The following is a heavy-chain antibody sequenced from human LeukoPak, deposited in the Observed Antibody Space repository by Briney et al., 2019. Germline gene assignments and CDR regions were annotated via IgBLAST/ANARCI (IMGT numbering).Heavy chain of an antibody. CDR3: ARDSYDSSGSLYYYYGMDV. Sequence: ASVKVSCKASGYTFTSYGISWVRQAPGQGLEWMGWISAYNGNTNYAQKLQGRVTMTTDTSTSTAYMVLRSLRSDDTAVYYCARDSYDSSGSLYYYYGMDVWGQGTTVTVSS. V-gene: IGHV1-18*01. CDR1: GYTFTSYG. D-gene: IGHD3-22*01. CDR2: ISAYNGNT. J-gene: IGHJ6*02.